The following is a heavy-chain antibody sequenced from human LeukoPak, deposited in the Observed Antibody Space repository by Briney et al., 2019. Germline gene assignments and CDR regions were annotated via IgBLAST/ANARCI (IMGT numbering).Heavy chain of an antibody. Sequence: HSETLSLTCTVSGGSISSSSYYWGWIRQPPGKGLEWIGSIYYTGSTYYNPSLKSRVTISVDTSKNQFSLKLSSVTAADTAVYYCANGGGGGYDRFDYWGQGTLVTVSS. D-gene: IGHD5-12*01. V-gene: IGHV4-39*01. CDR1: GGSISSSSYY. J-gene: IGHJ4*02. CDR3: ANGGGGGYDRFDY. CDR2: IYYTGST.